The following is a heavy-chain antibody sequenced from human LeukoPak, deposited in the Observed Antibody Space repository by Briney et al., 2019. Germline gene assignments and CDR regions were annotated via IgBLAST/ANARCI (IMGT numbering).Heavy chain of an antibody. Sequence: GGSLRLSCEASGFTLNKYWMHWVRQAPGKGLVWVSRITGDGSDIAYADSVKGRFTVSRDDAKNILFLQMTRLRVEDTAIYYCARDAYSTTSNWLDPWGQGTLVTVSS. CDR1: GFTLNKYW. D-gene: IGHD4-11*01. V-gene: IGHV3-74*01. CDR2: ITGDGSDI. J-gene: IGHJ5*02. CDR3: ARDAYSTTSNWLDP.